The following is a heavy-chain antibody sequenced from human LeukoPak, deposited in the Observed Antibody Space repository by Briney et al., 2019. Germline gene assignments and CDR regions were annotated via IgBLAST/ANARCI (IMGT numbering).Heavy chain of an antibody. Sequence: HGESLKISCKGSGYSFTSYWIGWVRQMPGKGLEWMGIIYPGDSDTRYSPSFQGQVTISADKSISTAYLQWSSLKASDTAMYYCARPTYYYGSGSLRPNARNAFDIWGQGTMVTVSS. CDR2: IYPGDSDT. V-gene: IGHV5-51*01. CDR1: GYSFTSYW. D-gene: IGHD3-10*01. J-gene: IGHJ3*02. CDR3: ARPTYYYGSGSLRPNARNAFDI.